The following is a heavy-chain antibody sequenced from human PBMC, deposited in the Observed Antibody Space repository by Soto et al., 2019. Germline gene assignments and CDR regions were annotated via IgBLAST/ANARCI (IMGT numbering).Heavy chain of an antibody. V-gene: IGHV4-34*01. CDR2: INHSGST. CDR3: ARVGADYDFWRGSLFYYYYGMDV. J-gene: IGHJ6*02. D-gene: IGHD3-3*01. Sequence: NPSETLSLTCAVYGGSFSGYYWSWIRQPPGKGLEWIGEINHSGSTNYNPSLKSRVTISVDTSKNQFSLKLSSVTAADTAVYYCARVGADYDFWRGSLFYYYYGMDVWGQGTTVTVAS. CDR1: GGSFSGYY.